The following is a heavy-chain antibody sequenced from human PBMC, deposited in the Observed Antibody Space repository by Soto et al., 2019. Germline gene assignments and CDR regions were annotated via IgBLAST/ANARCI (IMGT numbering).Heavy chain of an antibody. D-gene: IGHD3-3*01. CDR2: IGAYNGNT. Sequence: GASVKVSCKASGYTFTSYGISWVRQAPGQGLEWMGWIGAYNGNTNYAQKLQGRVTMTTDTSTSTAYMELRSLRSDDTAVYYCARGLSVLRFLEWLFPDYYYGMDVWGQGTTVTVSS. J-gene: IGHJ6*02. CDR1: GYTFTSYG. V-gene: IGHV1-18*01. CDR3: ARGLSVLRFLEWLFPDYYYGMDV.